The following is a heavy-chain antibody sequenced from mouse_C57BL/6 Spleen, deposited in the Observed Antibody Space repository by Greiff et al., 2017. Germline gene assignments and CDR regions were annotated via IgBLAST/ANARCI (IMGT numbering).Heavy chain of an antibody. Sequence: VQLQQSGPELVKPGASVKISCKASGYAFSSSWMNWVKQRPGKGLEWIGRIYPGDGDTNSNGKFKGKATLTADKSSSTAYMQLSSLTSEDAAVYFCARLGTTVDFDYWGQGTTLTVSS. CDR2: IYPGDGDT. D-gene: IGHD1-1*01. V-gene: IGHV1-82*01. J-gene: IGHJ2*01. CDR3: ARLGTTVDFDY. CDR1: GYAFSSSW.